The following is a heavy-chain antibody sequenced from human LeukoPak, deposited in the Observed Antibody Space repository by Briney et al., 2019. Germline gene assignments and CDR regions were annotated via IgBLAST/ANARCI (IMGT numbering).Heavy chain of an antibody. CDR2: ISNGGDP. V-gene: IGHV3-53*01. CDR3: ALLSGGTFDY. D-gene: IGHD2/OR15-2a*01. J-gene: IGHJ4*02. CDR1: GFVLTANY. Sequence: PGGSLTLSCAASGFVLTANYLAWARQAPGKGLEWVSTISNGGDPFYGDSVKGRSTISRDESTNTFSLQLDSLRVEDMGVYYCALLSGGTFDYWGQGTQVTVAS.